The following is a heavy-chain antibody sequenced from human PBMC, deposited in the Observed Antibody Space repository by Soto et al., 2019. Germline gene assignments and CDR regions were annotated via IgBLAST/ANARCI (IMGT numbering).Heavy chain of an antibody. CDR2: IIPICGTA. D-gene: IGHD3-10*01. J-gene: IGHJ6*02. Sequence: QVQLVQSGAEVKKPGSSVKVSFKASGGTFSSYAISWVRKDPGEGLEWMGGIIPICGTANYAQKCQGRVTITADESTSTAYMELSSLSSEDTDVYYCARDFSPGFGLGYYYYGMDVWGQGTTVTVSS. CDR1: GGTFSSYA. CDR3: ARDFSPGFGLGYYYYGMDV. V-gene: IGHV1-69*01.